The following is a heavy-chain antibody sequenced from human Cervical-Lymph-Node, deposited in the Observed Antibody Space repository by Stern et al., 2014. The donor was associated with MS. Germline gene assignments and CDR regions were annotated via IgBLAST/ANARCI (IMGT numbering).Heavy chain of an antibody. D-gene: IGHD3-3*01. Sequence: QITLKESGPTLVKPTQTLTLTCTFSGFSLNTDGLGVGWIRQPPGKALEWLALIYWDDDKRYSPSLTNRLTITKDTSKNQVVLTMTNMDPVDTGTYFCAHGSEYWSAHPDYWGQGIPVTVSS. V-gene: IGHV2-5*02. CDR2: IYWDDDK. CDR3: AHGSEYWSAHPDY. CDR1: GFSLNTDGLG. J-gene: IGHJ4*02.